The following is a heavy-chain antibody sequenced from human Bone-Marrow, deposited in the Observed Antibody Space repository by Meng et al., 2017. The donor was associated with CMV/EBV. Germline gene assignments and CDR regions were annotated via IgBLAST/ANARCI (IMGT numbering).Heavy chain of an antibody. D-gene: IGHD6-6*01. V-gene: IGHV4-59*12. J-gene: IGHJ3*02. CDR3: ARSIAARPGGTPDSFDI. Sequence: SETLSLTCTVPGGPISSYYWSWIRQLPGKGLEWIGYIYYSGSTNYMPSLKSRVTISGDTSKNQFSLKLSTVTAADTAVYYCARSIAARPGGTPDSFDIWGQGTMVTVSS. CDR1: GGPISSYY. CDR2: IYYSGST.